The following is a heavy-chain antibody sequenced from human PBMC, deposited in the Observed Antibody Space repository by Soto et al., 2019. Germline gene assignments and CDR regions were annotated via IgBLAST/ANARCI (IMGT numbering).Heavy chain of an antibody. CDR3: ARGSTGALGY. Sequence: QVQLQESGPGLVKPSETLSLTCTVSGGSISSYYWTWIRQPPGKGLEWIGYIYYNGNTNYNPSLKGRGTISVDTSKNQFSLNLNSVTAADTAVYYCARGSTGALGYWGQGTLVTVSS. D-gene: IGHD7-27*01. J-gene: IGHJ4*02. CDR2: IYYNGNT. CDR1: GGSISSYY. V-gene: IGHV4-59*01.